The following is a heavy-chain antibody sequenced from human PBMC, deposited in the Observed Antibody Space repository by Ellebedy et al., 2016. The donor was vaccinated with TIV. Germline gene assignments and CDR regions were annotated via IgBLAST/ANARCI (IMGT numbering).Heavy chain of an antibody. Sequence: GGSLKISCGASGFSFSSYWMSWVRQAPGKGLEWVANMRQDGSEKYYVDSVKGRFTISRDNAKNSLYLHLNSLRAEDTAMYYCATDGSYGDYLSPTHAFVIWGQGTMVTVSS. J-gene: IGHJ3*02. CDR1: GFSFSSYW. CDR2: MRQDGSEK. V-gene: IGHV3-7*01. D-gene: IGHD4-17*01. CDR3: ATDGSYGDYLSPTHAFVI.